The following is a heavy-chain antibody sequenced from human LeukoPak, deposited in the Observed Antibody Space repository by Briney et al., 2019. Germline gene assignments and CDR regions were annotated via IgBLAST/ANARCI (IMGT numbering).Heavy chain of an antibody. CDR2: LFYSGST. J-gene: IGHJ4*02. CDR3: ARRPGSSGYY. D-gene: IGHD3-22*01. Sequence: SETLSLTCTVSGGSISSYYWSWIRQPPGKGLEWIAYLFYSGSTDYSPSLESRVTISVDTSKNQFSLKLNSVTAADTAVYYCARRPGSSGYYWGQGTLVTVSS. CDR1: GGSISSYY. V-gene: IGHV4-59*08.